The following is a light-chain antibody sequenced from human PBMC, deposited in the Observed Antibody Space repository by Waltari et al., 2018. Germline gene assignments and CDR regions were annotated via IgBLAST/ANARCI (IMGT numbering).Light chain of an antibody. Sequence: EIVLTQSPAPLSLSPGERATLSCRASQSVSSYLAWYQQQPGQAPRLLIYDASNRATGMPARFSGSVSVTDFTLTISSLEPEDFAVYYCQHRSNWLTFGGGTKVEIK. V-gene: IGKV3-11*01. CDR1: QSVSSY. CDR2: DAS. J-gene: IGKJ4*01. CDR3: QHRSNWLT.